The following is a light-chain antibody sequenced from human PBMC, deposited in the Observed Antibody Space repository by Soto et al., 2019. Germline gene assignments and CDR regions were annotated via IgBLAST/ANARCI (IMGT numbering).Light chain of an antibody. CDR3: GSYAGTKNFVV. V-gene: IGLV2-11*01. J-gene: IGLJ2*01. CDR1: SSDVGGYNY. Sequence: QSALTQPRSVSGSPGQSVTISCTGTSSDVGGYNYVSWYQQHPGKAPKLMIYDVSKRPSGVPDRFSGSKSGNTASLTVSGLQAEDEAVYFCGSYAGTKNFVVFGGGTKVTVL. CDR2: DVS.